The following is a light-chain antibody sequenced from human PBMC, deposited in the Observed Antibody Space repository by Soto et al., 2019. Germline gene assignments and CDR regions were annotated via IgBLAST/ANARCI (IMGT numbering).Light chain of an antibody. CDR3: SSYTSSNSNV. J-gene: IGLJ1*01. V-gene: IGLV2-14*03. CDR2: DVS. CDR1: SSDVGVYNY. Sequence: QSVLTQPASVSGCPGQSITSSCTGASSDVGVYNYVSWFQQHPGKAPKLMVYDVSNRPSGVSNRFSGSKSGNTASLTISGLQAEDEADYYCSSYTSSNSNVFGTGTKVTVL.